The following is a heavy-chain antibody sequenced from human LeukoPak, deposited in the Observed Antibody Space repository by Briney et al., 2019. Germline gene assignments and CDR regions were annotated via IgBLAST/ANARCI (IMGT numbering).Heavy chain of an antibody. CDR3: ARGGRATTAPFDY. CDR1: GGSISSYY. J-gene: IGHJ4*02. Sequence: SETLSLTCTVSGGSISSYYWSWIRQPPGKGLEWIGYIYYSGSTNYNPSLKSRVTISVDRSKNQFSLKLSSVTAADTAVYYCARGGRATTAPFDYWGQGTLVTVSS. V-gene: IGHV4-59*12. D-gene: IGHD1-26*01. CDR2: IYYSGST.